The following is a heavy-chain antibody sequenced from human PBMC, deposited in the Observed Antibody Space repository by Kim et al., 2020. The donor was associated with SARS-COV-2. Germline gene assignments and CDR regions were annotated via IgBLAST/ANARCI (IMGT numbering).Heavy chain of an antibody. J-gene: IGHJ4*02. V-gene: IGHV1-3*01. CDR3: ARALVVVIATPFDY. CDR2: INAGNGNT. CDR1: GYTFTSYA. D-gene: IGHD3-22*01. Sequence: ASVKVSCKASGYTFTSYAMHWVRQAPGQRLEWMGWINAGNGNTKYSQKFQGRVTITRDTSASTAYMELSSLRSEDTAVYYCARALVVVIATPFDYWGQGTLVTVSS.